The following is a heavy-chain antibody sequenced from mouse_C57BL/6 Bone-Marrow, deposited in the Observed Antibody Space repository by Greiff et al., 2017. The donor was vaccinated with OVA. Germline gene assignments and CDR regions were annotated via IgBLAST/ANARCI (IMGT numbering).Heavy chain of an antibody. CDR1: GFSLTSYG. Sequence: QVQLQQSGPGLVAPSQSLSITCTVSGFSLTSYGVHWVRQPPGKGLEWLVVIWSDGSTTYNSALNSRLSISNDNSKIQVFLKMNSLQTDDTAMYYCARHGGWLLFDYWGQGTTLTVSS. V-gene: IGHV2-6-1*01. CDR3: ARHGGWLLFDY. J-gene: IGHJ2*01. D-gene: IGHD2-3*01. CDR2: IWSDGST.